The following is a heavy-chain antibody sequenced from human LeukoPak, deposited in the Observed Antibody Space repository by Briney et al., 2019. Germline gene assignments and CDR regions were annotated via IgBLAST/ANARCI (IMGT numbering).Heavy chain of an antibody. CDR3: ARSYSYGYPSRFDY. J-gene: IGHJ4*02. D-gene: IGHD5-18*01. CDR1: DGSINGYY. V-gene: IGHV4-59*12. CDR2: MYSGGTT. Sequence: SETLSLTCTVSDGSINGYYWSWIRQPPGKGLDWIGYMYSGGTTKYSPSLKSRVTISEDTSKSQFPLKLTSVTAADTAVYYCARSYSYGYPSRFDYWGQGTLVTVSS.